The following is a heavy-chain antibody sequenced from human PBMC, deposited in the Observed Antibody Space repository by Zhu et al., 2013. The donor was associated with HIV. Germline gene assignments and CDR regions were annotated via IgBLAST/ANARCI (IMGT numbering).Heavy chain of an antibody. Sequence: QVHLVQSGAGVKKPGASVKVSCEAFGYIFSNYYIHWVRQAPGQGLEWMGWLNPKNGGTNYAQKFRGRVTLTRDTSIDTAYMELSGLRSDDTALYFCAREDRRLMTTLDYWGQGTLIAVSS. CDR3: AREDRRLMTTLDY. CDR2: LNPKNGGT. CDR1: GYIFSNYY. D-gene: IGHD4-4*01. V-gene: IGHV1-2*02. J-gene: IGHJ4*02.